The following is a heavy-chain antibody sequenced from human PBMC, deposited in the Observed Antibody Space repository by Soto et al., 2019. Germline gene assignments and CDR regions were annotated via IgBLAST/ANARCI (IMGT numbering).Heavy chain of an antibody. CDR1: GYTLTELS. CDR3: ATVARIQLWAAGGGMDV. CDR2: FDPEDGET. V-gene: IGHV1-24*01. J-gene: IGHJ6*02. D-gene: IGHD5-18*01. Sequence: ASVKVSCKVSGYTLTELSMHWVRQAPGKGLEWMGGFDPEDGETIYAQKFQGRVTMTEDTSTDTAYMELSSLRSEDAAVYYCATVARIQLWAAGGGMDVWGQGTTVTVSS.